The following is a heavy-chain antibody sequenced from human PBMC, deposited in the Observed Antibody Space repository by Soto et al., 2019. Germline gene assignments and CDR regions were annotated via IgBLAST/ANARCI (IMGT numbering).Heavy chain of an antibody. CDR2: ISAYNGNT. CDR3: AKALGKHYDFWSGYSTHCDY. D-gene: IGHD3-3*01. V-gene: IGHV1-18*01. Sequence: QVQLVQSGAEVKKPGASVKVSCKASGYTFTSYGISWVRQAPGQGLEWMGWISAYNGNTNYAHKLQGRVTMTTDTSTSRTYTQLRSLRSDDTAVYYCAKALGKHYDFWSGYSTHCDYWGQGTLVTVSS. J-gene: IGHJ4*02. CDR1: GYTFTSYG.